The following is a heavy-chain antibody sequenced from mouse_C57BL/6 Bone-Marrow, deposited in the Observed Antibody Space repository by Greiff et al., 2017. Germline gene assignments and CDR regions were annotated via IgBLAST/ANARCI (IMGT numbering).Heavy chain of an antibody. CDR2: IWGVGST. J-gene: IGHJ4*01. CDR1: GFSLTSYG. CDR3: ASEGYHYAMDY. V-gene: IGHV2-6*01. Sequence: VKLQESGPGLVAPSQRLSITCTVSGFSLTSYGVDWVRQSPGKGLEWLGVIWGVGSTNYNSALKSRLSISKDNSKSQVFLKMNSLQTDETAMYYCASEGYHYAMDYWGQGTSVTVSS. D-gene: IGHD2-2*01.